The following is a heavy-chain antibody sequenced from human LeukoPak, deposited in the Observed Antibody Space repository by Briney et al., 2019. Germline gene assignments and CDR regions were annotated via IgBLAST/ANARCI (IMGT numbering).Heavy chain of an antibody. D-gene: IGHD6-13*01. CDR3: ARLQHSEGISSWFDP. Sequence: PSETLSLTCTVSGGSISSYYWSWIRQPPGKGLEWIGYIYYSGSTNYNPSLKSRVTISVDTSKNQFSLKLSSVTAADTAVYYCARLQHSEGISSWFDPWGQGTLVTVSS. V-gene: IGHV4-59*08. J-gene: IGHJ5*02. CDR1: GGSISSYY. CDR2: IYYSGST.